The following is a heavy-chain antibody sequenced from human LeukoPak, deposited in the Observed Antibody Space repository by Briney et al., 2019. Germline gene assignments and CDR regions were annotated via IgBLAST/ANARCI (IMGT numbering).Heavy chain of an antibody. J-gene: IGHJ4*02. D-gene: IGHD4-17*01. CDR1: GFTFSSYG. CDR2: IRYDGSNK. V-gene: IGHV3-30*02. Sequence: GGSLRLSCAASGFTFSSYGMHWVRQAPGKGLEWVAFIRYDGSNKYYADSVKGRFTISRDNSKNTLYLQMNSLRAEDTAVYYCATTPYGDYVSEDYWGQGTLVTVSS. CDR3: ATTPYGDYVSEDY.